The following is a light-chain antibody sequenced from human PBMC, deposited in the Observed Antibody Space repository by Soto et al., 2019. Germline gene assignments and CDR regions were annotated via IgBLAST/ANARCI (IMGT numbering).Light chain of an antibody. CDR3: QSYDSSLSGV. V-gene: IGLV1-40*01. CDR2: GNS. CDR1: SSNIGAGYD. Sequence: QSVLTQPPSVSGAPGQRVTISCTGSSSNIGAGYDVHWYQHLPGTAPKLLIYGNSNRPSGVPDRFSGSKSGTSASLAITGLQAEDEAYYYCQSYDSSLSGVFGGGTKLTVL. J-gene: IGLJ3*02.